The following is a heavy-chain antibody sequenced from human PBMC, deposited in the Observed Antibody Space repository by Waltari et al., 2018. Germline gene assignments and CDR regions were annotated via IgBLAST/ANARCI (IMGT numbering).Heavy chain of an antibody. D-gene: IGHD3-16*01. CDR3: ARGRLWGFDL. J-gene: IGHJ4*02. Sequence: EEQLVESGGGLVQPGGSLRLSCAASGFTFSSDWMCWVRQAPGKGLEWVTNIKQDESEKPYVDSRKGRITVSRDNAKNSLYLDMDSLRAEDTAVYYCARGRLWGFDLWGQGTLVTVSS. CDR2: IKQDESEK. CDR1: GFTFSSDW. V-gene: IGHV3-7*04.